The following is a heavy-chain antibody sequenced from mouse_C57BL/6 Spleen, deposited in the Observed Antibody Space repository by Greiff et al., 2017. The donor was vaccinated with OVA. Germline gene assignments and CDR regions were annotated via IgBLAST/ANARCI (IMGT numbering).Heavy chain of an antibody. Sequence: VQLQQSGPELVKPGASVKISCKASGYTFTDYYMNWVKQSHGKSLEWIGDINPNNGGTSYNQKFKGKATLTVDKSSSTAYMELRSLTSEDSAVYYCAREGPSMDYWGQGTSVTVSS. CDR1: GYTFTDYY. CDR2: INPNNGGT. D-gene: IGHD3-3*01. CDR3: AREGPSMDY. V-gene: IGHV1-26*01. J-gene: IGHJ4*01.